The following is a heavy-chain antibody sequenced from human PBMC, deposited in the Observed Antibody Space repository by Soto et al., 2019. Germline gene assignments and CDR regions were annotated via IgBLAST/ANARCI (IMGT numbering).Heavy chain of an antibody. D-gene: IGHD3-22*01. CDR3: ARLGYYYDSSADAFDI. CDR2: IDPSDSYT. CDR1: GYSFTSYW. Sequence: LGESLKISCKGSGYSFTSYWISWVRQMPGKGLEWMGRIDPSDSYTNYSPSFQGHVTISADKSISTAYLQWSSLKASDTAMYYCARLGYYYDSSADAFDIWGQGTMVTVSS. J-gene: IGHJ3*02. V-gene: IGHV5-10-1*01.